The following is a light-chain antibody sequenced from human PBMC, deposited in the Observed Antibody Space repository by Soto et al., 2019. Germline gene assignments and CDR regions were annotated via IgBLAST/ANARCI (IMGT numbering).Light chain of an antibody. Sequence: LTQPASVSGSPGQSITISCTGTSSDVGGYNYVSWYQQHPGKAPKLMIYDVSNRPSGVSNRFSGSKSGNTASLTISGLQAEDEADYYCTSYTPTSTLYVFGTGTKVTVL. J-gene: IGLJ1*01. V-gene: IGLV2-14*01. CDR2: DVS. CDR1: SSDVGGYNY. CDR3: TSYTPTSTLYV.